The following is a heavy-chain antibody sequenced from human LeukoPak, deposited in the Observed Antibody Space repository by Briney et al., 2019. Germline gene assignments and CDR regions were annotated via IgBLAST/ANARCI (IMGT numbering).Heavy chain of an antibody. CDR1: GGSIRSGGYY. CDR3: ARVSMGGTYYYFDP. V-gene: IGHV4-31*03. CDR2: IYYSGST. Sequence: PSETLSLTCTVSGGSIRSGGYYWSWIRQHPGKGLEWIGYIYYSGSTYYNPSLKSRVTISVDTSKNQFSLKLSSVTAADTAVYYCARVSMGGTYYYFDPWGQGTLVTVSS. D-gene: IGHD1-26*01. J-gene: IGHJ4*02.